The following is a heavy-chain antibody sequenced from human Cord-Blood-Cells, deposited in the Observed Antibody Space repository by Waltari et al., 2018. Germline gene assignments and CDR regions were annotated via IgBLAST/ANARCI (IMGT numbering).Heavy chain of an antibody. V-gene: IGHV3-21*01. CDR3: ARDTGAGRSYVEMATIYYYYYYMDV. Sequence: EVQLVESGGGLVKPGGSLRLSCAASGFTFSSYSMNWVRQAPGKGLEWVSSISSSSRSYIYYADSVKGRFTIARDNAKNSLYLQMNSRRAEDAAVYYCARDTGAGRSYVEMATIYYYYYYMDVWGKGTTVTVSS. D-gene: IGHD5-12*01. CDR1: GFTFSSYS. J-gene: IGHJ6*03. CDR2: ISSSSRSYI.